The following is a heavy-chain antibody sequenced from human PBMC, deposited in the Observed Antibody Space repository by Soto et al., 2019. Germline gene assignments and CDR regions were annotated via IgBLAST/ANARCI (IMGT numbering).Heavy chain of an antibody. Sequence: QVQLVQSGAEVKKPGASVKVSCKASGYTFTSYGISWVRQAPGQGLEWMGWISAYNGNTNYAQKLQGRVTMTTETTTSTAYMELRSLSSDDTAVYYCAGDGGVQARFDPWGQGTLVTDSS. V-gene: IGHV1-18*01. CDR2: ISAYNGNT. D-gene: IGHD2-8*02. J-gene: IGHJ5*02. CDR3: AGDGGVQARFDP. CDR1: GYTFTSYG.